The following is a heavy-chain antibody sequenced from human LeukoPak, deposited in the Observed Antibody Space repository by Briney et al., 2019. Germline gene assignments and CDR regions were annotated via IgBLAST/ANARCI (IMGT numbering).Heavy chain of an antibody. CDR1: GIGLNTSA. D-gene: IGHD3-3*01. V-gene: IGHV1-58*01. CDR2: IVVGSGNT. CDR3: AADWRYDFWSGYTFDY. Sequence: ASVKFSCKASGIGLNTSAVQWVPQVRGHLLELKLSIVVGSGNTNYAQKFQERVTITRDMSTSTAYMELSSLRSEDTAVYYCAADWRYDFWSGYTFDYWGQGTLVTVSS. J-gene: IGHJ4*02.